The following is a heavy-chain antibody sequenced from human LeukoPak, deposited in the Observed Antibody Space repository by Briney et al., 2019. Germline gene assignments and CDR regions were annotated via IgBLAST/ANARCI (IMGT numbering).Heavy chain of an antibody. D-gene: IGHD5-24*01. CDR2: IYYSGSA. Sequence: PSETLSLTCTVSGGSISSYYWNWIRQPPGKGLEWIGYIYYSGSANYNPSLKSRVTISVDTSKNQFSLKLSSVTAADTAVYYCAGRLWRRDGYNLSAFDIWGQGTMVTVSS. J-gene: IGHJ3*02. CDR1: GGSISSYY. V-gene: IGHV4-59*01. CDR3: AGRLWRRDGYNLSAFDI.